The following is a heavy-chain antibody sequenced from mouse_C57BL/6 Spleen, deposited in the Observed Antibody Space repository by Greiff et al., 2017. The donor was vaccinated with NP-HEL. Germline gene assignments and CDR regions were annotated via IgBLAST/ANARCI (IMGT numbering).Heavy chain of an antibody. CDR2: IRLRSDNYAT. J-gene: IGHJ3*01. V-gene: IGHV6-3*01. D-gene: IGHD2-5*01. Sequence: EVMLVESGGGLVQPGGSMKLSCVASGFTFSNYWMNWVRQSPEKGLEWVAQIRLRSDNYATHYAESVKGRFTISRDDSKSRVYLQMNNLRAEDTGTYYCTGYSNYVAYWGQGTLVTVSA. CDR1: GFTFSNYW. CDR3: TGYSNYVAY.